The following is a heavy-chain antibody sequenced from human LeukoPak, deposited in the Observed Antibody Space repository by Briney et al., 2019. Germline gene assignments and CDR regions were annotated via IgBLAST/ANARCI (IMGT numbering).Heavy chain of an antibody. J-gene: IGHJ5*02. CDR3: ARHLLFLGGSYYPRGNWFDP. Sequence: SETLSLTCTVSGGSIISSSYYWDWIRQPPGKGLDWIGSFYYSGSTYYNPSLKSRVTISVDTSKNQFSLKLSSVTAADTAVYYCARHLLFLGGSYYPRGNWFDPWGQGTLVTVSS. V-gene: IGHV4-39*01. D-gene: IGHD1-26*01. CDR1: GGSIISSSYY. CDR2: FYYSGST.